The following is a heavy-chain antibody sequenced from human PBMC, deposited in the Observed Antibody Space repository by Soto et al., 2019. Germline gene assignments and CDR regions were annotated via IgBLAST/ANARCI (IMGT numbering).Heavy chain of an antibody. CDR2: MNPNGGNT. CDR3: ARGRQQRLVQRSFDY. J-gene: IGHJ4*02. CDR1: GYTFTSYD. Sequence: GASVKVSCKASGYTFTSYDINWVRQATGQGLEWMGWMNPNGGNTGYAQKFQGRVTMTRNTSISTAYMELSSLRSEDTAVYYCARGRQQRLVQRSFDYWGQGTLVTVSS. D-gene: IGHD6-13*01. V-gene: IGHV1-8*01.